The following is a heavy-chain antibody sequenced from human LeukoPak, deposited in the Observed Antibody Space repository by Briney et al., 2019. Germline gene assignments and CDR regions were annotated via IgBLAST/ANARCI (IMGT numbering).Heavy chain of an antibody. Sequence: PGRSLRLSCAASGFTVSSNYMSWVRQAPGKGLEWVSVIYSGGSTYYADSVKGRFTISRDNSKNTLYLQMNSLRAEDTAVYYCARGRRDGYNYWYFDYWGQGTLVTVSS. D-gene: IGHD5-24*01. J-gene: IGHJ4*02. V-gene: IGHV3-53*01. CDR2: IYSGGST. CDR3: ARGRRDGYNYWYFDY. CDR1: GFTVSSNY.